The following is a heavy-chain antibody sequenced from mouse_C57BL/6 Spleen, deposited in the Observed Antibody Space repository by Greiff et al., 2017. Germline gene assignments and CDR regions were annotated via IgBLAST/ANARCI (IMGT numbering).Heavy chain of an antibody. CDR1: GYTFTDYE. D-gene: IGHD1-1*01. CDR3: TKWDYYGSLDY. V-gene: IGHV1-15*01. J-gene: IGHJ2*01. Sequence: QVQLQQSGAELVRPGASVTLSCKASGYTFTDYEMHWVKQTPVHGLEWIGAIDPETGGTAYNQKFKGKAILTADKSSSTAYMELRSLTSEDSAVYYCTKWDYYGSLDYWGQGTTLTVSS. CDR2: IDPETGGT.